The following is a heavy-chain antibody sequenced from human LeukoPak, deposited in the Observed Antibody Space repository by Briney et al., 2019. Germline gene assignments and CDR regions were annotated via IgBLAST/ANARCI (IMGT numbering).Heavy chain of an antibody. CDR2: INHSGTT. D-gene: IGHD1-26*01. J-gene: IGHJ4*02. Sequence: SETLSLTCVVYGGSLSGYYWSWIRQPLGKGLEWIGEINHSGTTTYNPSLESRVTISVDTSKNQFSLKLTSVTAADTAVYYCARVQAGVGPGHWGQGTLVTVSS. CDR1: GGSLSGYY. V-gene: IGHV4-34*01. CDR3: ARVQAGVGPGH.